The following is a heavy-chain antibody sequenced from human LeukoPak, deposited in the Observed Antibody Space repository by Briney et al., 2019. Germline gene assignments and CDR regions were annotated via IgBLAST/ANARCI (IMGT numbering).Heavy chain of an antibody. D-gene: IGHD2-2*01. V-gene: IGHV1-24*01. CDR2: FDPEDGET. Sequence: ASVKVSCKVSGYTLTELSMHWLRQAPGKGLEWMGGFDPEDGETIYAQKFQGRVTMTEDTSTDTAYMELSSLRSEDTAVYYCATLGDCSSTSCYSINKINWFDPWGQGTLVTVSS. CDR1: GYTLTELS. CDR3: ATLGDCSSTSCYSINKINWFDP. J-gene: IGHJ5*02.